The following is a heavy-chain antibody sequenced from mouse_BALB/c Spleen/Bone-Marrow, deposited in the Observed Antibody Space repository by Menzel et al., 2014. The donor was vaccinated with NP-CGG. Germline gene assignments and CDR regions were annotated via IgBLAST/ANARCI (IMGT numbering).Heavy chain of an antibody. D-gene: IGHD1-2*01. CDR2: INPYNDGA. J-gene: IGHJ4*01. Sequence: VQLQQSGPELVKPGASVKMSCKASGYTFTSYVMHWVKQKPGQGLEWIGYINPYNDGAKYNEKFKGKATLTSDKSSSTAYMELSSLTSEDSAVYYCARGGYYGYYAMDYWGQGTSVTVSS. CDR3: ARGGYYGYYAMDY. CDR1: GYTFTSYV. V-gene: IGHV1-14*01.